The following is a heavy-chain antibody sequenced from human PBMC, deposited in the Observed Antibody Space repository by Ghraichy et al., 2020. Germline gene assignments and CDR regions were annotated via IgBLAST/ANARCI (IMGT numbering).Heavy chain of an antibody. CDR3: ASLGYCSSTSCYASYFDY. CDR1: GGSISSSSYY. CDR2: IYYSGST. J-gene: IGHJ4*02. V-gene: IGHV4-39*01. D-gene: IGHD2-2*01. Sequence: SQTLSLTCTVSGGSISSSSYYWGWIRQPPGKGLEWIGSIYYSGSTYYNPSLKSRVTISVDTSKNQFSLKLSSVTAADTAVYYCASLGYCSSTSCYASYFDYWGQGTLVTISS.